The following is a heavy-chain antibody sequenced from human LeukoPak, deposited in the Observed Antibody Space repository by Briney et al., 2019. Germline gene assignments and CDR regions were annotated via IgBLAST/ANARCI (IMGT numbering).Heavy chain of an antibody. CDR2: IYTGGST. Sequence: GGSLKLSCVASGFTISSNYMSWVRKVQGKGLEWISVIYTGGSTSYADSVKGRFTISRDSSTNTLFLQMNSLRAEDTAVYYCARASTLRTGDAHWGQGTLVTVSS. V-gene: IGHV3-66*01. D-gene: IGHD7-27*01. CDR1: GFTISSNY. J-gene: IGHJ4*02. CDR3: ARASTLRTGDAH.